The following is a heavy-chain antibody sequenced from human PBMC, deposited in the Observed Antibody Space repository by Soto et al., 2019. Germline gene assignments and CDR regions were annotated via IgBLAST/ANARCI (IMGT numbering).Heavy chain of an antibody. J-gene: IGHJ5*02. CDR2: VYYSGSS. D-gene: IGHD2-2*01. CDR3: AKLSCTSSTCYFPGWFDP. Sequence: SETLSLTCTVSGDSISGGASFWSWIRQPPGKGLEWIANVYYSGSSYYNPSLKSRLTISVDTTKNQFSLRLKSMTAADTAVYYCAKLSCTSSTCYFPGWFDPWGQGTLVTVPQ. CDR1: GDSISGGASF. V-gene: IGHV4-31*03.